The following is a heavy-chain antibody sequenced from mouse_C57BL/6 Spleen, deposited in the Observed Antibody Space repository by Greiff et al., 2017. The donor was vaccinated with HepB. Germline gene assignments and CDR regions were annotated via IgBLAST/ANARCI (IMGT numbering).Heavy chain of an antibody. J-gene: IGHJ4*01. CDR2: IYPGDGDT. V-gene: IGHV1-82*01. CDR1: GYAFSSSW. Sequence: VKLQESGPELVKPGASVKISCKASGYAFSSSWMNWVKQRPGKGLEWIGRIYPGDGDTNYNGKFKGKATLTADKSSSTAYMQLSSLTSEDSAVYFCARFRYDYTYAMDYWGQGTSVTVSS. CDR3: ARFRYDYTYAMDY. D-gene: IGHD2-4*01.